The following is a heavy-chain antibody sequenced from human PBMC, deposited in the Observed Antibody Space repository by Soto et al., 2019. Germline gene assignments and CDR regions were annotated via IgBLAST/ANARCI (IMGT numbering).Heavy chain of an antibody. Sequence: ASVKVSCKASGGTFSSYAIGWVRQAPGQGLEWMGGIIPIFGTANYAQKFQGRVTITADESTSTAYMELSSLRSEDTAVYYCARRRGFDWLFYFDYWGQGTLVTVSS. CDR1: GGTFSSYA. J-gene: IGHJ4*02. D-gene: IGHD3-9*01. CDR2: IIPIFGTA. CDR3: ARRRGFDWLFYFDY. V-gene: IGHV1-69*13.